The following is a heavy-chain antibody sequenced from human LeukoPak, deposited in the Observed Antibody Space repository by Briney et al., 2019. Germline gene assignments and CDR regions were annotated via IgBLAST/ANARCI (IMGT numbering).Heavy chain of an antibody. CDR3: ARDNAEGGYDSNGMGYYYGMDV. J-gene: IGHJ6*02. V-gene: IGHV3-7*01. CDR2: IKQDGSEK. Sequence: GGSLRLSCAASGFTFSSYWMSWVRQAPGKGLEWVANIKQDGSEKYYVDSVKGRFTISRDNAKNSLYLQINSLRAEDTAVYYCARDNAEGGYDSNGMGYYYGMDVWGQGTTVTVSS. D-gene: IGHD5-12*01. CDR1: GFTFSSYW.